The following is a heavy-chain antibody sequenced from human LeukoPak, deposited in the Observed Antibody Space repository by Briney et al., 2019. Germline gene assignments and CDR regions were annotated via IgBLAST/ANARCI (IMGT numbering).Heavy chain of an antibody. J-gene: IGHJ4*02. CDR1: GFTFSSYS. V-gene: IGHV3-21*01. Sequence: GGSLRLSCAASGFTFSSYSMNWVRQALGKGLEWVSSISSSSSYIYYADSVKGRFTISRDNAKNSLYLQMNSLRAEDTAVYYCARVSLLRAWPSLDYWGQGTLVTVSS. D-gene: IGHD5-12*01. CDR2: ISSSSSYI. CDR3: ARVSLLRAWPSLDY.